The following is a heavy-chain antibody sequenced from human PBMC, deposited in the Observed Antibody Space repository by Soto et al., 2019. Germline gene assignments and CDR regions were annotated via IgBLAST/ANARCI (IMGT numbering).Heavy chain of an antibody. D-gene: IGHD6-19*01. CDR1: GYTFTSYY. V-gene: IGHV1-46*03. CDR2: INPSGGST. J-gene: IGHJ4*02. Sequence: ASVKVSCKASGYTFTSYYMHWVRQAPGQGLEWMGIINPSGGSTSYAQKFQGRVTMTRDTSTSTVYMELSSLRSEDTAVYYCAILQWLVLGTDYWGQGTLVTVSS. CDR3: AILQWLVLGTDY.